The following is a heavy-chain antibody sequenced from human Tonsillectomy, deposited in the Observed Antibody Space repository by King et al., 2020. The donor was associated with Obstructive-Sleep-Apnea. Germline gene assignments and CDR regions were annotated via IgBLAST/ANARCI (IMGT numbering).Heavy chain of an antibody. CDR2: IYYSGGT. Sequence: VQLQEAGPGLVKPSETLSLTCTVAGGSISSYYWSWIRQPPGKGLGWSGYIYYSGGTNYNPSLKSRVTISVDTSKNQFSLKLSSVTAADTAVYYCARLHDSAHFDYWGQGTLVTVSS. J-gene: IGHJ4*02. CDR3: ARLHDSAHFDY. D-gene: IGHD3-22*01. CDR1: GGSISSYY. V-gene: IGHV4-59*08.